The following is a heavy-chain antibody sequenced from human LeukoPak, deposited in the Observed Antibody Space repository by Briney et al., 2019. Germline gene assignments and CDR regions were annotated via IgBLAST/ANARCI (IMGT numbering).Heavy chain of an antibody. V-gene: IGHV5-51*01. CDR2: IHPSNSDT. CDR3: ARRTTEAFDI. Sequence: GESLKISCQDSGSSFSTYWIAWVRQMPGKGLEWVGIIHPSNSDTRYSPAFQGQVTISVATSITTAYLQWSSLKASDTAIYYCARRTTEAFDIWGQGTKVTVSS. CDR1: GSSFSTYW. J-gene: IGHJ3*02. D-gene: IGHD1-7*01.